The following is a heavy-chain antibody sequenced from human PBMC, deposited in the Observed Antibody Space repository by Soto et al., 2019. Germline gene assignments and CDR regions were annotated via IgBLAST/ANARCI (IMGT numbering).Heavy chain of an antibody. CDR3: ARDRQMATINFYYFDY. CDR2: IIPIFGTA. CDR1: GGTFSSYA. J-gene: IGHJ4*01. V-gene: IGHV1-69*01. Sequence: QVQLVQSGAEVKKPGSSVKVSCKASGGTFSSYAISWVRQAPGQGLEWMGGIIPIFGTANYAQKFQGRVTITADESTSTDYMELSTLRSEDTAVYYCARDRQMATINFYYFDYWGQGTLVTVSS. D-gene: IGHD5-12*01.